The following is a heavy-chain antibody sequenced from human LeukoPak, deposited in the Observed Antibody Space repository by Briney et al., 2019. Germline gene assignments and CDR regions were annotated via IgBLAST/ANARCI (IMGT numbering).Heavy chain of an antibody. V-gene: IGHV1-69*04. CDR3: ASGGIQLLPIDY. J-gene: IGHJ4*02. CDR2: VIPILGIA. D-gene: IGHD5-18*01. Sequence: GASVKVSCKASGGTFSSYAISWVRQAPGQGLEWMGRVIPILGIANYAQKFQGRVTITADNSTSTAYMELSSLRSEDTAVYYCASGGIQLLPIDYWGQGTLVTVSS. CDR1: GGTFSSYA.